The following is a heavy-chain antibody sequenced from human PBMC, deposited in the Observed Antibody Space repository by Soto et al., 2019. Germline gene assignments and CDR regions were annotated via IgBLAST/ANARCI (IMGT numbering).Heavy chain of an antibody. CDR3: SIEKVVATSVHVFDI. Sequence: EVQLVESGGGLVQPGGSLRLTCAASGFTFSIYSMNWVRQAPGKGLEWVSYIMPGSRHIFYADSVKGRVTISRDNAKNSLYLQMNSRRAEDTAVYYCSIEKVVATSVHVFDIWGQGTMVTVSS. CDR1: GFTFSIYS. D-gene: IGHD1-26*01. CDR2: IMPGSRHI. J-gene: IGHJ3*02. V-gene: IGHV3-48*01.